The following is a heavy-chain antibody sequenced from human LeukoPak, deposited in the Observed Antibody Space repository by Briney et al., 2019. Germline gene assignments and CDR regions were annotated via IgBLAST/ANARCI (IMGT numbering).Heavy chain of an antibody. CDR2: INSDGSST. CDR1: GFTFSSYW. CDR3: ARTGLTSGGYQSFDY. Sequence: GGSLRLSCAASGFTFSSYWMYWVRQAPGKGLVWVSRINSDGSSTSYADSVKGRFTISRDNAKNTLYLQMNSLRAEDTAVYYCARTGLTSGGYQSFDYWGQGALVTVSS. D-gene: IGHD3-22*01. V-gene: IGHV3-74*01. J-gene: IGHJ4*02.